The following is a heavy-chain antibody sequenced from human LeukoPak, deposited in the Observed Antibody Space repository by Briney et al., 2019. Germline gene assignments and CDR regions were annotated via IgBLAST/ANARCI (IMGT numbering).Heavy chain of an antibody. V-gene: IGHV3-23*01. D-gene: IGHD3-22*01. CDR2: ISESGGST. CDR3: AKAIYYDSSGFYCGFDY. CDR1: GFTFSSYA. J-gene: IGHJ4*02. Sequence: GGSLRLSCAASGFTFSSYAMSWVRQAPGKGLEWVSGISESGGSTYYADSVKGRFSISRDNPENTLHLQMNSLRAEDTALYYCAKAIYYDSSGFYCGFDYWGQGTLVTVSS.